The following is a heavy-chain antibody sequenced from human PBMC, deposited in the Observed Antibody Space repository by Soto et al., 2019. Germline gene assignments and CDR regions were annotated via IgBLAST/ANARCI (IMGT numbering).Heavy chain of an antibody. CDR2: ISGSGDNT. CDR1: GFTFSNYA. J-gene: IGHJ4*02. Sequence: EVQLLESGGGLVQPGGSLRLSCAASGFTFSNYAMTWVRQAPGKGLEWVSTISGSGDNTYYADSVRGRFTISRDNSKNTLYLQMNSLRADDTAVYCCAKRPLAARHTDYWGQGTMVTVSS. D-gene: IGHD6-6*01. CDR3: AKRPLAARHTDY. V-gene: IGHV3-23*01.